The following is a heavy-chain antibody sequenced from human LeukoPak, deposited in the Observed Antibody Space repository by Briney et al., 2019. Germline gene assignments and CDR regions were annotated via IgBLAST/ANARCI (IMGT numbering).Heavy chain of an antibody. J-gene: IGHJ4*02. CDR2: ISWNSGSI. V-gene: IGHV3-9*01. CDR1: GFTFDDYA. CDR3: ARDPRN. Sequence: GGSLRLSCAASGFTFDDYAMHWVRQAPGKGLEWVSGISWNSGSIGYADSVKGRFTISRDNAKNSLYLQMNSLRAEDTAVYYCARDPRNWGQGTLVTVSS.